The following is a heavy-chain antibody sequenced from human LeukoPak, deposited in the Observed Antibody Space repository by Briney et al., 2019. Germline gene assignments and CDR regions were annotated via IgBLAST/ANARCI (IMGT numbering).Heavy chain of an antibody. D-gene: IGHD4-17*01. J-gene: IGHJ5*02. CDR2: ISGSGGST. V-gene: IGHV3-23*01. CDR3: AKDPDYGDYARFDP. Sequence: GGSLRLSCAASGFTFSSYAMSWVRQAPGKGLEWASAISGSGGSTYYADSVKGRFTISRDNSKNTLYLQMNSLRAEDTAVYYCAKDPDYGDYARFDPWGQGTLVTVSS. CDR1: GFTFSSYA.